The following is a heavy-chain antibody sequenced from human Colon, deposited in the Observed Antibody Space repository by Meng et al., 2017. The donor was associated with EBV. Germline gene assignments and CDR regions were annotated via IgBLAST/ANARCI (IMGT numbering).Heavy chain of an antibody. CDR2: INTNTGNP. Sequence: QVSLGEAGARWKKPGALVKVSCEASGFIFTSYAISWVRQAPGQGLEWMGWINTNTGNPTYAQGFTGRFVFSLDTSVSTAYLQISSLKAEDTAVYYCARETLGYCSSTSCYIGPPDYWGQGTLVTVSS. V-gene: IGHV7-4-1*02. J-gene: IGHJ4*02. CDR1: GFIFTSYA. D-gene: IGHD2-2*01. CDR3: ARETLGYCSSTSCYIGPPDY.